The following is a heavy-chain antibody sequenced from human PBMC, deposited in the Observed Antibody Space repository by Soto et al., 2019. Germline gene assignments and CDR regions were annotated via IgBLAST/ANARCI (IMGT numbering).Heavy chain of an antibody. CDR1: GYTFTSYG. CDR2: ISAYNGNT. CDR3: ARGRFKYHWNYINWFDP. J-gene: IGHJ5*02. D-gene: IGHD1-7*01. Sequence: ASVKVSCKASGYTFTSYGISWVRQAPGQGLEWMGWISAYNGNTNYAQKLQVRVTMTTDTSTSTAYMELMSLRSDYTAVYYCARGRFKYHWNYINWFDPLGQGTLVTVSS. V-gene: IGHV1-18*01.